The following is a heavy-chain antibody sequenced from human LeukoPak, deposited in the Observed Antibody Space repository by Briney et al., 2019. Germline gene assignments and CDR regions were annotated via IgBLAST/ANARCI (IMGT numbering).Heavy chain of an antibody. Sequence: SETLSLTCAVYGGSFSGYYWSWIRQPPGKGLEWIGEINHSGSTNYNPSLKSRVTISVDTSKNQFSLKLSSVTAADTAVYYCARGLSYYYGSGSYYNRGRSYYFDYWGQGTLVTVSS. J-gene: IGHJ4*02. V-gene: IGHV4-34*01. CDR1: GGSFSGYY. CDR2: INHSGST. D-gene: IGHD3-10*01. CDR3: ARGLSYYYGSGSYYNRGRSYYFDY.